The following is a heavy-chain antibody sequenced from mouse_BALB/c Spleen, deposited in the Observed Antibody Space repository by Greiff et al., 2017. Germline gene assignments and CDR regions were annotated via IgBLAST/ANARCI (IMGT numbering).Heavy chain of an antibody. Sequence: EVQRVESGGGLVQPGGSLKLSCAASGFTFSSYTMSWVRQTPEKRLEWVAYISNGGGSTYYPDTVKGRFTISRDNAKNTLYLQMSSLKSEDTAMYYCARQGGYFYWGQGTLVTVSA. CDR1: GFTFSSYT. V-gene: IGHV5-12-2*01. CDR3: ARQGGYFY. J-gene: IGHJ3*01. CDR2: ISNGGGST. D-gene: IGHD3-1*01.